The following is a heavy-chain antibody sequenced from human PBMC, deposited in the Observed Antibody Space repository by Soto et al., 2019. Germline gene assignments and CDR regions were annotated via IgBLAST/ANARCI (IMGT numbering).Heavy chain of an antibody. CDR2: ISAHDGNT. CDR3: ASGRYGDY. CDR1: GYTFTSYG. Sequence: QVHLVQSGAEVKKPGASVKVSCKCSGYTFTSYGITWVRQAPGQGLEWMGWISAHDGNTNYAQKLQGRVTVTRDTSTSTAYMELRRVRADDTAVYYCASGRYGDYWGQGALVTVSS. V-gene: IGHV1-18*01. J-gene: IGHJ4*02. D-gene: IGHD1-26*01.